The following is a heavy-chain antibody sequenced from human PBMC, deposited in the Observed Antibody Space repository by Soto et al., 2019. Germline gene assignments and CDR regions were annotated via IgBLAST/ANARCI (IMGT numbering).Heavy chain of an antibody. V-gene: IGHV1-24*01. CDR1: GYTLTELS. D-gene: IGHD2-15*01. J-gene: IGHJ6*02. CDR2: FDPEDGET. Sequence: ASVKVSCKVSGYTLTELSMHWVRQAPGKGLEWMGGFDPEDGETIYAQKFQGRVTMTEDTSTDTAYMELSSLRSEDTAVYYCATDLRKLPNYYYYGMDVWGQGTTVTVSS. CDR3: ATDLRKLPNYYYYGMDV.